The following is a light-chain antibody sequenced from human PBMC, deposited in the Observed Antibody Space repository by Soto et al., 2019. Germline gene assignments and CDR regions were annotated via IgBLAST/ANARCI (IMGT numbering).Light chain of an antibody. CDR1: SSDVGGYNY. J-gene: IGLJ2*01. Sequence: QSALTQPASVSGSPGQSITISCTGTSSDVGGYNYVSWYQQHPGKAPKLMIYDVSNRTSGVSNRFSGSKSGNTAPLTISGLHDEEEDYYYCSSYTSSSHVVFGGGTKLTVL. CDR2: DVS. CDR3: SSYTSSSHVV. V-gene: IGLV2-14*01.